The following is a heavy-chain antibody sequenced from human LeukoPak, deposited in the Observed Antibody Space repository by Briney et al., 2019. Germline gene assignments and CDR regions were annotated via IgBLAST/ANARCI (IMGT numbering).Heavy chain of an antibody. D-gene: IGHD2/OR15-2a*01. Sequence: GASVKVSCKASGYTFTSYGISWVRQAPGQGLEWMGWINPNSGGTNYAQKFQGRVTMTRDTSISTAYMELSRLRSDDTAVYYCARDVLSVRDYYYYGMDVWGQGTTVTVSS. CDR3: ARDVLSVRDYYYYGMDV. J-gene: IGHJ6*02. V-gene: IGHV1-2*02. CDR2: INPNSGGT. CDR1: GYTFTSYG.